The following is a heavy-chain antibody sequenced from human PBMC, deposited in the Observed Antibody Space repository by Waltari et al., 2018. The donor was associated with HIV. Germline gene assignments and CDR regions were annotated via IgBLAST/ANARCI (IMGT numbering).Heavy chain of an antibody. CDR2: SNPNRGNT. CDR1: GYNFTGHY. J-gene: IGHJ4*02. V-gene: IGHV1-2*02. CDR3: ARDGVGDAAFDY. D-gene: IGHD1-26*01. Sequence: QVQLLQSGPEVRKPGASVKVSCRASGYNFTGHYMHWVRQAPGQGLEWMGWSNPNRGNTHFAQKFKGRVTLTSVTSIRTAYLEMRRLKADDTAIYYCARDGVGDAAFDYWGQGTLVTVS.